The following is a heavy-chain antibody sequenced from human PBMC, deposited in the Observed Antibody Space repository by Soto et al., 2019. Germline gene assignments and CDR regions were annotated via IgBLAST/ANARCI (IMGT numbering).Heavy chain of an antibody. J-gene: IGHJ4*02. CDR2: IYYSGST. V-gene: IGHV4-59*01. CDR3: ARQIPLRIHKNYFDY. Sequence: SETLSLTCTVSGGSISSYYWSWIRQPPGKGLEWIGYIYYSGSTNYNPSLKSRVTISVDTSKNQFSLKLSSVTAADTAVYYCARQIPLRIHKNYFDYWGQGTLVTVSS. CDR1: GGSISSYY.